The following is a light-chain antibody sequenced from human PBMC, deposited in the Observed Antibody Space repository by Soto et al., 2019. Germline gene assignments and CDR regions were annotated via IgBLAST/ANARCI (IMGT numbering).Light chain of an antibody. CDR1: QGIRND. CDR2: DAS. CDR3: QQYNSYWT. V-gene: IGKV1-17*01. Sequence: DIQMTQSPSSLSASVGDRVTITCRASQGIRNDLGWYQQKPGKAPKLLIYDASSLESGVPSRFSGRGSGTEFTLTISSLQPDDFATYYCQQYNSYWTFGQGTKVDIK. J-gene: IGKJ1*01.